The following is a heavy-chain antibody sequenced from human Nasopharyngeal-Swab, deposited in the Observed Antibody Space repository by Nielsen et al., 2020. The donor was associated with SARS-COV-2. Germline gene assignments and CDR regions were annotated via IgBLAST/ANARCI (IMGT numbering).Heavy chain of an antibody. D-gene: IGHD4/OR15-4a*01. CDR1: GGSISSYY. CDR2: IYYSGST. J-gene: IGHJ6*02. Sequence: SETLSLTCTVSGGSISSYYWSWIRQPPGKGLEWLGYIYYSGSTNYNPSLKSRVTISVDTSKNQFSLKLSSVTAADTAVYYCARGADQSDGMDVWGQGTTVTVSS. CDR3: ARGADQSDGMDV. V-gene: IGHV4-59*08.